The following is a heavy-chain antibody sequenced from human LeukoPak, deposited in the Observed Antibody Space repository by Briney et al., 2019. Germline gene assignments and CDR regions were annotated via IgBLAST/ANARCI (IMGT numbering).Heavy chain of an antibody. Sequence: SETLSLTCTVSGGSINNYCWSWIRQPPGKGLEWIGYIYYTGTTNYNPSLKSRVTISIDTSKGQFSLKLRSVTAADTAVYYCARLDCGGGRCWGVDYWGQGTLVTVSS. CDR1: GGSINNYC. V-gene: IGHV4-59*01. CDR3: ARLDCGGGRCWGVDY. D-gene: IGHD2-15*01. CDR2: IYYTGTT. J-gene: IGHJ4*02.